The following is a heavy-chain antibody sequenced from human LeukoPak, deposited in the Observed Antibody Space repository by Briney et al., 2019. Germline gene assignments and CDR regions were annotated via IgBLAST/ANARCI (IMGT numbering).Heavy chain of an antibody. CDR2: ITPIFGTA. CDR3: ARADLYSYGYGY. V-gene: IGHV1-69*06. CDR1: GGTFSSYA. Sequence: SVKVSCKASGGTFSSYAISWVRQAPGQGLEWMGGITPIFGTANYAQKFQGRVTITADKSTSTAYMELSSLRSEDTAVYYCARADLYSYGYGYWGQGTLVTVSS. D-gene: IGHD5-18*01. J-gene: IGHJ4*02.